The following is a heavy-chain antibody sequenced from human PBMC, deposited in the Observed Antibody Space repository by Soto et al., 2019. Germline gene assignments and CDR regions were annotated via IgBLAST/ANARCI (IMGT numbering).Heavy chain of an antibody. CDR1: GYTFTNYD. J-gene: IGHJ6*02. V-gene: IGHV1-8*01. D-gene: IGHD2-2*01. CDR3: ARSQGSSTSLEIYYYYYYGMDV. Sequence: GASVKVSCKPSGYTFTNYDINWVRQATGQGLEWMGWMNPNSGNTGYAQKFQGRVTMTRNTSISTAYMELSSLRSEDTAVYYCARSQGSSTSLEIYYYYYYGMDVWGQGTTVTVS. CDR2: MNPNSGNT.